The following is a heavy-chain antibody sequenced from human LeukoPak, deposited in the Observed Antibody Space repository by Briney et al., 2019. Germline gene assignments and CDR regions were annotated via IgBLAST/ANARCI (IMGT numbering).Heavy chain of an antibody. V-gene: IGHV1-24*01. CDR3: VLYHLREFGVITGFDS. CDR1: AYSQNEFY. Sequence: ASVKVSCTVSAYSQNEFYRHWVRQAPGKGLEWMGGFDPQEGKSIYAQKFQGRVSMTDDTFADTVFMELRSLTSEDTAVYYCVLYHLREFGVITGFDSWGQGTLVTVSS. CDR2: FDPQEGKS. J-gene: IGHJ5*01. D-gene: IGHD3-16*01.